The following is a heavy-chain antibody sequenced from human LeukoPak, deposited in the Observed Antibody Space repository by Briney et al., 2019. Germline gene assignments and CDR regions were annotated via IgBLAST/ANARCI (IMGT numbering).Heavy chain of an antibody. CDR2: ISPSRFDT. D-gene: IGHD1-26*01. J-gene: IGHJ6*02. V-gene: IGHV3-23*01. CDR1: GLTFESDA. Sequence: GGSLRLSCAASGLTFESDAMYWVRQAPGKGPEWVSAISPSRFDTYYADSVRGWFTISRDNSRNTLYLQMNSLRAEDTAVYYCARPAGSLNVWGQGTTVTVSS. CDR3: ARPAGSLNV.